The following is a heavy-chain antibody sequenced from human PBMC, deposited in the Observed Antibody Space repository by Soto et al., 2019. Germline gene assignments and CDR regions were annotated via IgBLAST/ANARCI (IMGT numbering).Heavy chain of an antibody. Sequence: ASVKVSCKASGYTFTSYGISWVRQAPGQGLEWMGWISAYNGNTNYAQKLQGRVTMTTDTSTSTAYMELRSLRSDDTAVYYCAIYPVFWRGYRPIDFSGQATLVTLSS. V-gene: IGHV1-18*01. CDR1: GYTFTSYG. J-gene: IGHJ4*02. D-gene: IGHD3-3*01. CDR2: ISAYNGNT. CDR3: AIYPVFWRGYRPIDF.